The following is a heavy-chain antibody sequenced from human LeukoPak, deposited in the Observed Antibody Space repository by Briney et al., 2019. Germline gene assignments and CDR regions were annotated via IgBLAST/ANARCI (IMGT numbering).Heavy chain of an antibody. V-gene: IGHV4-59*01. Sequence: SETLSLTCTVSGGSIDSYYWSWIRQPPGKGLEWIGYIYYTGSTEYHPSLKSRVTISLDTSKNQFSLKLTSVTAADTAVYYCARVYQTVEYYFDYWGQGNLVSVSS. J-gene: IGHJ4*02. D-gene: IGHD2-2*01. CDR1: GGSIDSYY. CDR2: IYYTGST. CDR3: ARVYQTVEYYFDY.